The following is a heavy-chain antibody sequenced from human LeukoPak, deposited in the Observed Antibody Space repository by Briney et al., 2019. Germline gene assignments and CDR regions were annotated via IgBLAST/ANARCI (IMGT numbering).Heavy chain of an antibody. Sequence: PSETLSLTCAVYGGSFSGYYWSWIRQPPGKGLEWIGEINHSGSTNYNPSLKSRVTVSIDTSKNHFYLKLSSVTAADTAVYYCGGYGNYAENAFYIWGQGTMVTVSS. D-gene: IGHD4-11*01. J-gene: IGHJ3*02. V-gene: IGHV4-34*01. CDR3: GGYGNYAENAFYI. CDR2: INHSGST. CDR1: GGSFSGYY.